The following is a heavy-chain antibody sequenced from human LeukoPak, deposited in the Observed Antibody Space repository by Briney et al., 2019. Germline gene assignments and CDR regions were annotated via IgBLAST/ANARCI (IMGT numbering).Heavy chain of an antibody. CDR1: GFTFSSYW. Sequence: GGSLRLSCAASGFTFSSYWMHWVRQAPGKGLVWVSRINSDGSSKSYADSVKGRFTISRDSAKNTLYLQMNSLRAEDTAVYYCARRIAVAGNFDYWGQGTLVTVSS. J-gene: IGHJ4*02. D-gene: IGHD6-19*01. CDR2: INSDGSSK. V-gene: IGHV3-74*01. CDR3: ARRIAVAGNFDY.